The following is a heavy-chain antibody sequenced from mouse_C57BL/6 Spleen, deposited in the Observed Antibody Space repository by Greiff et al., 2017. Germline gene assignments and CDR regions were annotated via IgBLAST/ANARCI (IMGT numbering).Heavy chain of an antibody. CDR1: GYSITSGYD. J-gene: IGHJ4*01. V-gene: IGHV3-1*01. CDR3: ARGGLPYYYAMDY. D-gene: IGHD2-4*01. Sequence: VQLQQSGPGMVKPSQSLSLTCTVTGYSITSGYDWHWIRHFPGNKLEWMGYISYSGSTNYNPSLKSRISITHDTSKNHFFLKLNSVTTEDTATYYCARGGLPYYYAMDYWGQGTSVTVSS. CDR2: ISYSGST.